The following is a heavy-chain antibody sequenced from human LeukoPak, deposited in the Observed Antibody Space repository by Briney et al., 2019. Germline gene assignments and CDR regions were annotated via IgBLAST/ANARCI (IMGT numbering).Heavy chain of an antibody. V-gene: IGHV3-23*01. D-gene: IGHD6-19*01. Sequence: PGGSLRLSCAASGFTFNSYAMSWVRQAPGKGLEWVSVISGSDGSTYYADSVKGRFTISRDNSKNTLYLQMNSLRAEDTAVFYCAKPRGEEWLVGLYDAFDIWGQGTMVTVSS. CDR3: AKPRGEEWLVGLYDAFDI. CDR1: GFTFNSYA. CDR2: ISGSDGST. J-gene: IGHJ3*02.